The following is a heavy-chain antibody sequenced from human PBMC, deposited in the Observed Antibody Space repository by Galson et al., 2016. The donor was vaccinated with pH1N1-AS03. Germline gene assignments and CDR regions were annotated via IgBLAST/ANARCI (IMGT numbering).Heavy chain of an antibody. J-gene: IGHJ4*02. Sequence: SLRLSCAAAGFTFSSYGMHWVRQAPGKGLEWLSFLPYDGSNKFYADSVKGRFTISRDNSKNTLYLQMNSLRAEDTAVYYCAKDNDSYYGPDYWGQGTLVTVSS. V-gene: IGHV3-30*02. CDR2: LPYDGSNK. D-gene: IGHD1-26*01. CDR1: GFTFSSYG. CDR3: AKDNDSYYGPDY.